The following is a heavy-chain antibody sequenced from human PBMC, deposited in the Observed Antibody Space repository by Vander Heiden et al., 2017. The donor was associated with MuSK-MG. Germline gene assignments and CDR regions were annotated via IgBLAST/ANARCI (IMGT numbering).Heavy chain of an antibody. CDR3: ARDSREWEHIGDFDY. Sequence: QVQLVESGGGVVQPGRSLRLACAASGLTFSGYAMHWFRQAPGKGLEWVAVISYDGSNKYYADSVKGRFTISRDNSKNTLYLQMNSLRAEDTAVYYCARDSREWEHIGDFDYWGQGTLVTVSS. V-gene: IGHV3-30*04. D-gene: IGHD1-26*01. CDR2: ISYDGSNK. J-gene: IGHJ4*02. CDR1: GLTFSGYA.